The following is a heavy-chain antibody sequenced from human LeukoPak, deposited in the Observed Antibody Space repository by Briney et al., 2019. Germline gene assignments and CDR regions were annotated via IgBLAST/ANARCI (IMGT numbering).Heavy chain of an antibody. D-gene: IGHD3-3*01. CDR2: INHSGST. Sequence: PSETLSLTCAVYGGSFSGYYWSWIRQPPGKGLEWIGDINHSGSTNYNPALKSRGTISVDTSKNQFSLKLSSVTATDTAVYYCAIPSSGRVKAFDYWGQGTLVTVSS. V-gene: IGHV4-34*01. CDR3: AIPSSGRVKAFDY. J-gene: IGHJ4*02. CDR1: GGSFSGYY.